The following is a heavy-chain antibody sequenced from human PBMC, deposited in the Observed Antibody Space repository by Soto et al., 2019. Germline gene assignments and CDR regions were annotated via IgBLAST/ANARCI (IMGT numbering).Heavy chain of an antibody. CDR1: GDSISSYY. J-gene: IGHJ6*03. Sequence: SETLSLTCTVSGDSISSYYWSWIRQPPGKGLEWIGYIYYSGSTNYNPSLKSRVTISVDTSKNQFSLNLSSVTAADTAVYYCARVVVPAAMWDYYYYYMDVWGKGTTVTVSS. CDR2: IYYSGST. CDR3: ARVVVPAAMWDYYYYYMDV. V-gene: IGHV4-59*01. D-gene: IGHD2-2*01.